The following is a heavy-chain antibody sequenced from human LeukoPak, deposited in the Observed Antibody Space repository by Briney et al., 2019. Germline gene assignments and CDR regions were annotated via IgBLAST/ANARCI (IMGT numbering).Heavy chain of an antibody. J-gene: IGHJ5*02. Sequence: GGSLRLSCAASGFTFSSYSMNWVRQAPGKGLEWVSYISSSSSTIYYADSVKGRFTISRDNAKNSLYLQMNSLRAEDTALYYCAKDMGSSGYNWFDPWGQGTLVTVSS. CDR2: ISSSSSTI. CDR1: GFTFSSYS. CDR3: AKDMGSSGYNWFDP. V-gene: IGHV3-48*04. D-gene: IGHD6-19*01.